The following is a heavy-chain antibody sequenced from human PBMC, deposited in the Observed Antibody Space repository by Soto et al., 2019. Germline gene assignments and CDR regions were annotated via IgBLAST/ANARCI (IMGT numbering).Heavy chain of an antibody. CDR1: GGSMSSGDYY. CDR2: INYRGST. J-gene: IGHJ4*02. Sequence: QVQLQESGPGLVKPSQTLSLTCAVSGGSMSSGDYYWNGIRQHPEKGLEWIGYINYRGSTFYNPYLKSRVTISVDTSKNQFALKLTSVTAANTAIYYCARDAPGAAPYWGQGTLVTVSS. CDR3: ARDAPGAAPY. V-gene: IGHV4-31*11. D-gene: IGHD6-13*01.